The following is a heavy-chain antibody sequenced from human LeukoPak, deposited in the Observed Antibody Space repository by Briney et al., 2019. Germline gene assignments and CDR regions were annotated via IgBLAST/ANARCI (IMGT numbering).Heavy chain of an antibody. CDR1: GGSISSGDYY. CDR2: IYYSGST. Sequence: PSQTLSLTCTVSGGSISSGDYYWSWIRQPPGKGLEWIGYIYYSGSTNYNPSLKSRVTISVDTSKNQFSLKLSSVTAADTAVYYCAARSSGWGWFDPWGQGTLVTVSS. D-gene: IGHD6-19*01. V-gene: IGHV4-30-4*08. J-gene: IGHJ5*02. CDR3: AARSSGWGWFDP.